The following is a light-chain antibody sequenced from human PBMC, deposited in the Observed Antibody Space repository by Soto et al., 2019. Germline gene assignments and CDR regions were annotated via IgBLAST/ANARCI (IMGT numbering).Light chain of an antibody. CDR1: QSISSW. CDR2: KAS. V-gene: IGKV1-5*03. Sequence: DIQMTQSPSTLSSSVGDRFTITCRASQSISSWLAWYQQKPGKAPKLLIYKASSLESGVPSRFSGSGSGTEFTLTISSLQPDDFATYYCQEGSTLLTFGGGTKVDI. J-gene: IGKJ4*01. CDR3: QEGSTLLT.